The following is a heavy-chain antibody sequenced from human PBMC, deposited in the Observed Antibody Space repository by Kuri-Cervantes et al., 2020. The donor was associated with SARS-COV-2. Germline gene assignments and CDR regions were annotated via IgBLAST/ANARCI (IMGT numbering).Heavy chain of an antibody. D-gene: IGHD1-26*01. CDR2: IDPSDSYT. V-gene: IGHV5-10-1*01. J-gene: IGHJ6*02. CDR1: GYRFTSYW. CDR3: ARQYSGGLLPLNYYYGMDV. Sequence: GGSLRLSCRASGYRFTSYWISWVRQMPGKGLEWMGRIDPSDSYTNYSPSFQGHVTISADESISTAYLQWSSLKASDTAMYYCARQYSGGLLPLNYYYGMDVWGQGTTVTVSS.